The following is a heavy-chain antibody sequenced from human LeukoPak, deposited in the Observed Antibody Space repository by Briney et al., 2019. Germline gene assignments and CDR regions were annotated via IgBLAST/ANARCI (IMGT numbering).Heavy chain of an antibody. J-gene: IGHJ4*02. Sequence: SVKVSCKASGGTFISYAISWVRQAPGQGLEWMGGIIPIFGTANYAQKFQGRVTITADESTSTAYMELSSLRSEDTAVYYCARDRGIGGVFDYWGQGTLVTVSS. V-gene: IGHV1-69*01. D-gene: IGHD3-10*01. CDR1: GGTFISYA. CDR3: ARDRGIGGVFDY. CDR2: IIPIFGTA.